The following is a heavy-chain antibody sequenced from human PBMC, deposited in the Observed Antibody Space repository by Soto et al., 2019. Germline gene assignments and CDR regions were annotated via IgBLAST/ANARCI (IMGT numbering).Heavy chain of an antibody. D-gene: IGHD2-8*01. Sequence: QVQLVPSGAEVKKPGASVKVSCKASGYTFTSYYMHWVRQAPGQGLEGMGWINPDSGVTYYPHKFQDRVTMTRDTSISTAYMELSRLTSDDTALYSCARDRGVRDVWGQGTTVIVSS. CDR2: INPDSGVT. CDR3: ARDRGVRDV. J-gene: IGHJ6*02. V-gene: IGHV1-2*02. CDR1: GYTFTSYY.